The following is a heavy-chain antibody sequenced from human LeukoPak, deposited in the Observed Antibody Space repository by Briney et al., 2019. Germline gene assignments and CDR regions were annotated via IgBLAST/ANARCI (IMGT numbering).Heavy chain of an antibody. V-gene: IGHV4-59*01. Sequence: SETLSLTCTVSGGSISSYYWSWIRQPPGKGLEWIGYIYYSGSTNYNPSLKSRVTISVDTSKNQFSLKLSSVTAADTAVYYCARDSFGYFDYWGQGTLVTVSS. D-gene: IGHD3-3*01. CDR1: GGSISSYY. CDR3: ARDSFGYFDY. J-gene: IGHJ4*02. CDR2: IYYSGST.